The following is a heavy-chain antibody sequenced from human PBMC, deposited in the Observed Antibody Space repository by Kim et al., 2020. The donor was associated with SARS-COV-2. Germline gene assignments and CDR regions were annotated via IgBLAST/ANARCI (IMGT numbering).Heavy chain of an antibody. Sequence: VKGRFTIPRDNSKNTLYLQMNSLRAEDTAVYYCARDPWDDILTGGWYFDLWGRGTLVTVSS. D-gene: IGHD3-9*01. V-gene: IGHV3-30*01. J-gene: IGHJ2*01. CDR3: ARDPWDDILTGGWYFDL.